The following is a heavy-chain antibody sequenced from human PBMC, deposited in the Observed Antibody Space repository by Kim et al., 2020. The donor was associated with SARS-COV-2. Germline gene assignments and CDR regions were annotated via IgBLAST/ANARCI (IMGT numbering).Heavy chain of an antibody. CDR3: ARGHYGDYLIDY. J-gene: IGHJ4*02. D-gene: IGHD4-17*01. V-gene: IGHV3-48*02. Sequence: YADSVKGRFTIARNNAKNSLYLHMNSLRDEDTAVYHCARGHYGDYLIDYWGQGALVTVSS.